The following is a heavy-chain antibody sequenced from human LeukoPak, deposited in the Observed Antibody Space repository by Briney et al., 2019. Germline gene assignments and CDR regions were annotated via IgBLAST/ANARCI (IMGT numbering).Heavy chain of an antibody. D-gene: IGHD3-3*01. Sequence: GGSLRLSCAASGFTFSSYSMNWVRQAPGKGLEWVSSISSSSSYICYADSVKGRFTISRDNAKNSLYLQMNSLRAEDTAVYYCARAPETYYDFWSGYYTNYGMDVWGQGTTVTVSS. CDR1: GFTFSSYS. J-gene: IGHJ6*02. CDR2: ISSSSSYI. CDR3: ARAPETYYDFWSGYYTNYGMDV. V-gene: IGHV3-21*01.